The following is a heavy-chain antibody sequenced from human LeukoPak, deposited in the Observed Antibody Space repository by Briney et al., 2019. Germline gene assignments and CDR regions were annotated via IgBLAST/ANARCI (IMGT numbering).Heavy chain of an antibody. CDR1: GFTFSSYA. V-gene: IGHV3-30*19. Sequence: PGGSLRLSCEGSGFTFSSYAIHWVRQPPGKALEWVTVISYEGSNKFYADSVKGRFTVSRENSKSMVYLQMNSLRVEDTALYYCARERELQSWESPDHWGQGTLVIVSS. D-gene: IGHD1-26*01. CDR3: ARERELQSWESPDH. J-gene: IGHJ4*02. CDR2: ISYEGSNK.